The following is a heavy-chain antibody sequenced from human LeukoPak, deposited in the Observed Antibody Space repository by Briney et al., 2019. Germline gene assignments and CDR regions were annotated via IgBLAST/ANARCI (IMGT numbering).Heavy chain of an antibody. J-gene: IGHJ5*02. CDR2: ISAYNGNT. Sequence: ASVTVSCKASGYTFTSYGISWVRQAPGQGLEWMGWISAYNGNTNYAQKLQGRVTMTTDTSTSTAYMELRSLRSDDTAVYYCARDRLGFGELLYNWFDPWGQGTLVTVSS. CDR1: GYTFTSYG. D-gene: IGHD3-10*01. CDR3: ARDRLGFGELLYNWFDP. V-gene: IGHV1-18*01.